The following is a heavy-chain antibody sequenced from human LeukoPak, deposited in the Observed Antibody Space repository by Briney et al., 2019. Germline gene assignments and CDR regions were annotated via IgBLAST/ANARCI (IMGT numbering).Heavy chain of an antibody. D-gene: IGHD2-2*01. CDR2: IYHSGST. J-gene: IGHJ4*02. CDR3: ARGLHCSSTSCYDGATYFDY. CDR1: DGSLSGHY. V-gene: IGHV4-38-2*02. Sequence: SETLSLTCTVSDGSLSGHYWSWIRQPPGKGLEWIGNIYHSGSTYYNPSLKSRLTISVDTSKNQFSLRLSSVTAADTAVYYCARGLHCSSTSCYDGATYFDYWGLGTLVTVSS.